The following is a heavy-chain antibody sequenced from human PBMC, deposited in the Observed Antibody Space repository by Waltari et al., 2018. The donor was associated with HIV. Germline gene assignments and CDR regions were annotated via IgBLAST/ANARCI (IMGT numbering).Heavy chain of an antibody. CDR2: INPSGGST. CDR1: GYTFTNYY. CDR3: ARDKAVGIITSVFNM. D-gene: IGHD3-3*01. Sequence: QVQLVQSGAEVKKPGASVKVSCKASGYTFTNYYIHWVRQAPGQGPEWMARINPSGGSTSHAEKFPGRVTMTRATSTSTVYRELSSLRSEDTAVYYCARDKAVGIITSVFNMWGQGTMVIVSS. J-gene: IGHJ3*02. V-gene: IGHV1-46*01.